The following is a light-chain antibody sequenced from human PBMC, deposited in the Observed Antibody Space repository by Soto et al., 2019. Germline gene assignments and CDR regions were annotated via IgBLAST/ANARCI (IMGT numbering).Light chain of an antibody. CDR3: AVWDDSLNGYV. Sequence: QSALTQPASVSGSPGQSITISCTGTSSDVGTYNLVSWHQHHPGKAPKLLIYAHIQRPSGVPDRFSGSTSGTSASLAISGLQSEDEADYYCAVWDDSLNGYVFGTGTKLTVL. CDR2: AHI. CDR1: SSDVGTYNL. J-gene: IGLJ1*01. V-gene: IGLV2-14*02.